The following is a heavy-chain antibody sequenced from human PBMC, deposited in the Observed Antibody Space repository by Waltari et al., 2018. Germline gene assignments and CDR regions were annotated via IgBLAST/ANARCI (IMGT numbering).Heavy chain of an antibody. V-gene: IGHV3-30*15. CDR2: ISFDSMNK. D-gene: IGHD2-2*02. Sequence: LVESGGGVVQPGGSLRLSCAASGFSFSIYGVHWVRQAPGKGLEWVAYISFDSMNKDYADSVEGRFTISRDNSDSMLHLHMSGLRKEDTAVYYCARDLYTYGPLEYYGGQGAPVTV. J-gene: IGHJ4*02. CDR1: GFSFSIYG. CDR3: ARDLYTYGPLEYY.